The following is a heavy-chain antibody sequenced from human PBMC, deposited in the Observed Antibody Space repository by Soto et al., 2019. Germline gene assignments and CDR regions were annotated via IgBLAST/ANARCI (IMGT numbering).Heavy chain of an antibody. CDR3: ARDDLYSPTWHASHYFDY. CDR2: IKQDGSEK. CDR1: GFTFSTYW. J-gene: IGHJ4*02. Sequence: EVQLVESGGNLVQPGGSLTLSCAASGFTFSTYWMSWVRQAPGKGLEWVANIKQDGSEKYYVDSVKGRFTISRDNAKNSLYLQMASLRAEDTAVYYCARDDLYSPTWHASHYFDYWGQGSLVTVSS. D-gene: IGHD6-13*01. V-gene: IGHV3-7*04.